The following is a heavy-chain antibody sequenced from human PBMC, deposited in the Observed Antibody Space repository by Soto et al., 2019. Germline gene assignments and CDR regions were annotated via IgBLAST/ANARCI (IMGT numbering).Heavy chain of an antibody. CDR1: GFTFSSYS. Sequence: GSLRLSCAASGFTFSSYSMNWVRQAPGKGLEWVSYISSSSSTIYYADSVKGRFTISRDNAKNSLYLQMNSLRDEDTAVYYCARASGVTGTTKSYYGMDVWGQGTTVTVSS. J-gene: IGHJ6*02. D-gene: IGHD1-7*01. CDR2: ISSSSSTI. V-gene: IGHV3-48*02. CDR3: ARASGVTGTTKSYYGMDV.